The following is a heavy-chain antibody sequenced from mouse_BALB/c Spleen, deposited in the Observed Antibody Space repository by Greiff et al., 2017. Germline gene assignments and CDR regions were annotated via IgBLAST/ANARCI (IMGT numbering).Heavy chain of an antibody. D-gene: IGHD3-1*01. Sequence: QVQLKESGPGLVAPSQSLSITCTVSGFSLTGYGVNWVRQPPGKGLEWLGMIWGDGSTDYNSALKSRLSISKDNSKSQVFFKMNSLQANDTAIYYCARRGLVGAMDYWGQGTSVTVSS. CDR1: GFSLTGYG. V-gene: IGHV2-6-7*01. CDR2: IWGDGST. CDR3: ARRGLVGAMDY. J-gene: IGHJ4*01.